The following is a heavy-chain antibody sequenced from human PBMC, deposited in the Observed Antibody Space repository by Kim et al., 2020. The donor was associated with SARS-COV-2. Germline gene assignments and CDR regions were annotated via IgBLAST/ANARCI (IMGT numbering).Heavy chain of an antibody. V-gene: IGHV3-23*01. Sequence: GGSLRLSCAASGFTFDNYVMRWVRQAPGKGLEWVSSISGGGSSTHYADSVKGRFTISRENSKTTLYLQMNSLRVEDTAVYYCAKDPREFSLLLFGELPYDFDYWGQGALVTVSS. J-gene: IGHJ4*02. CDR1: GFTFDNYV. CDR2: ISGGGSST. D-gene: IGHD3-10*01. CDR3: AKDPREFSLLLFGELPYDFDY.